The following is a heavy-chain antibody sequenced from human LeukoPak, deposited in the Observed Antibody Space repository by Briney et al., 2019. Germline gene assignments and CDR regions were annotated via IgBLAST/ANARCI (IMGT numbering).Heavy chain of an antibody. Sequence: SETLSLTCTVSGGSISSGGYYWSWIRQHPGKGLEWIEYIYYSGSTYYNPSLKSRVTISVDTSKNQFSLKLSSVTAADTAVYYCARTPGITIFGVVYYYGMDVWGQGTTVTVSS. CDR1: GGSISSGGYY. J-gene: IGHJ6*02. CDR2: IYYSGST. D-gene: IGHD3-3*01. CDR3: ARTPGITIFGVVYYYGMDV. V-gene: IGHV4-31*03.